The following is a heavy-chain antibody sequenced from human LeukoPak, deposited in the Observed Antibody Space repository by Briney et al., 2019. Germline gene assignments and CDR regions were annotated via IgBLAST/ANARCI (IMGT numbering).Heavy chain of an antibody. J-gene: IGHJ1*01. CDR2: IESDGST. CDR3: ARAPSEIGGYYPEYFRH. D-gene: IGHD3-22*01. CDR1: GFTFSSYW. V-gene: IGHV3-74*01. Sequence: SGGSLRLSCAASGFTFSSYWMHWVRQAPGKGLVWVSRIESDGSTNYADSVKGRFTISRDNAKNTLSLQMNSLRAEDTGVYYCARAPSEIGGYYPEYFRHWGQGTLVTVSS.